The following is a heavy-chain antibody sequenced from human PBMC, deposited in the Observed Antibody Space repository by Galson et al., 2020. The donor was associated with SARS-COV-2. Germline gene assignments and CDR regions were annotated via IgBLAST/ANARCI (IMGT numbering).Heavy chain of an antibody. CDR1: GYSISSGYY. D-gene: IGHD3-10*01. CDR2: IYHSGST. V-gene: IGHV4-38-2*02. J-gene: IGHJ6*03. CDR3: ARDIHNYGYYYYYMDV. Sequence: PSLTCTVSGYSISSGYYWGWIRQPPGKGLEWIGSIYHSGSTYYNPSLKSRVTISVDTSKNQFSLKLSSVTAADTAVYYCARDIHNYGYYYYYMDVWGKGTTVTVSS.